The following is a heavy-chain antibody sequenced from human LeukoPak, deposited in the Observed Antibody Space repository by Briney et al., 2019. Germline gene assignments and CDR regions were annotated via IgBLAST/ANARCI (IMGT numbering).Heavy chain of an antibody. CDR3: ARPQGYCSSTSCYLRPARSYMDV. Sequence: SETLSLTCAVYGGFFSGYYWSWIRQPPGKGLERIGEINHSGSTNYNPSLKSRVTISVDTSKNQFSLKLSSVTAADTAVYYCARPQGYCSSTSCYLRPARSYMDVWGKGTTVTVSS. J-gene: IGHJ6*03. CDR1: GGFFSGYY. V-gene: IGHV4-34*01. CDR2: INHSGST. D-gene: IGHD2-2*01.